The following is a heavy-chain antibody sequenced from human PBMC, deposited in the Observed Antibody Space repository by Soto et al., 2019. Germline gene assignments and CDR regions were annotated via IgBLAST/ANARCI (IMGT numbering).Heavy chain of an antibody. CDR2: IYHSGTT. J-gene: IGHJ5*02. CDR1: GDSITGSY. Sequence: SETLSLTCTVSGDSITGSYWSWIRQPPGKTLEWIGYIYHSGTTTYNPSLKSRVTISVDTSKNQFSLKLSSVTAADTAVYYCARVSQWPSSPPTFDPWGQGTLVTVSS. V-gene: IGHV4-59*01. CDR3: ARVSQWPSSPPTFDP. D-gene: IGHD6-19*01.